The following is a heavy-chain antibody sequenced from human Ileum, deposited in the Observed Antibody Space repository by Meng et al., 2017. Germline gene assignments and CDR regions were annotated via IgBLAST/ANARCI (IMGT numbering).Heavy chain of an antibody. V-gene: IGHV1-8*01. Sequence: QAQLVQSEAEVRKPGASVKVPCRASGYTFTSYDIHWVRQAPGQGLEWMGWMSPNSGNTGYSQNFQGRVTLTRSTPLRTAYMELSSLQSEDTAVYYCARVVSSGTFGDWFDPWGQGTLVTVSS. J-gene: IGHJ5*02. CDR1: GYTFTSYD. CDR2: MSPNSGNT. D-gene: IGHD3-10*01. CDR3: ARVVSSGTFGDWFDP.